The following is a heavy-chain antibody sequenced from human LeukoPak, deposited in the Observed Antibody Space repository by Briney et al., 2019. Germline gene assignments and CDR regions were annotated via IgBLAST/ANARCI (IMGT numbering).Heavy chain of an antibody. V-gene: IGHV4-4*02. CDR3: ACYYDSSGYRFDY. J-gene: IGHJ4*02. D-gene: IGHD3-22*01. CDR1: GGSISSSNW. Sequence: SETLSLTCAVPGGSISSSNWWSWVRQPPGKGLEWIGEIYHTGSTNYHPSLKSRVTMSLDKSTNQFSLKLSSVTAADTAVYYCACYYDSSGYRFDYWGQGTLVTVSS. CDR2: IYHTGST.